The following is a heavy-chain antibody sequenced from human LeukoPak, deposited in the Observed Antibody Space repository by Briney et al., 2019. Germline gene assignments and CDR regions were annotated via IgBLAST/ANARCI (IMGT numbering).Heavy chain of an antibody. D-gene: IGHD3-10*01. CDR3: ARAPLKWQLLKGYYYYGMDV. CDR2: INPSGGST. CDR1: GYTFTSYY. V-gene: IGHV1-46*01. Sequence: ASVKVSCKASGYTFTSYYMHWVRQAPGQGLEWMGIINPSGGSTSYAQKFQGRVTMTRDTSTSTVYTELSSLRSEDTAVYYCARAPLKWQLLKGYYYYGMDVWGQGTTVTVSS. J-gene: IGHJ6*02.